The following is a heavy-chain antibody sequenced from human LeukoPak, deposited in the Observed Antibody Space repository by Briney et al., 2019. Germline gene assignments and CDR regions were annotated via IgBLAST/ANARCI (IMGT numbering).Heavy chain of an antibody. Sequence: SVKVSCKASGGTFSSYAISWVRQAPGQGLEWMGGIIPIFGTANYAQKFQGRVTMTRDTSISTAYMELSRLRSDDTAVYYCARDSSGWYSDGKWDYWGQGTLVTVSS. CDR1: GGTFSSYA. J-gene: IGHJ4*02. V-gene: IGHV1-69*05. CDR3: ARDSSGWYSDGKWDY. D-gene: IGHD6-19*01. CDR2: IIPIFGTA.